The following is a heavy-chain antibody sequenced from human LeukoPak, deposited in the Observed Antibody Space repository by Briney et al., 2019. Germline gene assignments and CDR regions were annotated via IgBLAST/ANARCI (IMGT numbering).Heavy chain of an antibody. CDR3: ARVPHCSSTSCYTDLIDPNWFDP. Sequence: GASVKVSCKASGYTFTSYGISWVRQAPGQGLEWMGWISAYNGNTNYAQKLQGRVTMTTDISTSTAYMELRSLRSDDTAVYYCARVPHCSSTSCYTDLIDPNWFDPWGQGTLVTVSS. D-gene: IGHD2-2*02. J-gene: IGHJ5*02. CDR1: GYTFTSYG. V-gene: IGHV1-18*01. CDR2: ISAYNGNT.